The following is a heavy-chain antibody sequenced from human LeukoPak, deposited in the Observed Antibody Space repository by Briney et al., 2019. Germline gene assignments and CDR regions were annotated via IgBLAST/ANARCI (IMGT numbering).Heavy chain of an antibody. CDR2: IIPISGTT. CDR3: ARVVGRADGYNWLGGVRLGAFDI. V-gene: IGHV1-69*05. D-gene: IGHD5-24*01. J-gene: IGHJ3*02. Sequence: ASVKVSCKTSGGTFTSYAITWVRQAPGQGLEWMGKIIPISGTTNYAQKFQGRVTITTDESTSTAYMELSSLRSEDTAVYYCARVVGRADGYNWLGGVRLGAFDIWGQGTMVTVSS. CDR1: GGTFTSYA.